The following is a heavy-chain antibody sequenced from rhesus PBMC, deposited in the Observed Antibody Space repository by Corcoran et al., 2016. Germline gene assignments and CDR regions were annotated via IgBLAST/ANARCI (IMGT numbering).Heavy chain of an antibody. CDR3: ATTLTVTTSWYFDL. D-gene: IGHD4-23*01. V-gene: IGHV5-20*01. CDR2: IDPSDSDP. CDR1: GYSFTSYW. J-gene: IGHJ2*01. Sequence: EVQLVQSGAEVKRPGESLKISCKTSGYSFTSYWISWVRQMPGKGREWMGAIDPSDSDPRYNPSFQGPVTSSAYKSISTAYLQWSRLKASDTATYYCATTLTVTTSWYFDLWGPGTPITISS.